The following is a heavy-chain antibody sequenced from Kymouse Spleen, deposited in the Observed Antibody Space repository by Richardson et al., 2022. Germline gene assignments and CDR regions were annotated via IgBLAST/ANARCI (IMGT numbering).Heavy chain of an antibody. V-gene: IGHV3-33*01. Sequence: QVQLVESGGGVVQPGRSLRLSCAASGFTFSSYGMHWVRQAPGKGLEWVAVIWYDGSNKYYADSVKGRFTISRDNSKNTLYLQMNSLRAEDTAVYYCARDHYYGSGSPSTGGMDVWGQGTTVTVSS. CDR1: GFTFSSYG. J-gene: IGHJ6*02. CDR2: IWYDGSNK. D-gene: IGHD3-10*01. CDR3: ARDHYYGSGSPSTGGMDV.